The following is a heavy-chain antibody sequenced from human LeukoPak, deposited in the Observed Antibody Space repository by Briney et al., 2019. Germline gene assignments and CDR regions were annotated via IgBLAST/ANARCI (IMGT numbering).Heavy chain of an antibody. CDR3: AREIGYYYDSSGRYAADY. CDR1: GYTFTGYY. CDR2: INPNSGGT. Sequence: ASVKVSCKASGYTFTGYYMHWVRQAPGQELEWMGWINPNSGGTNYAQKFQGRVTMTRDTSISTAYMELSRLRSDDTAVYYCAREIGYYYDSSGRYAADYWGQGTLVTVSS. V-gene: IGHV1-2*02. D-gene: IGHD3-22*01. J-gene: IGHJ4*02.